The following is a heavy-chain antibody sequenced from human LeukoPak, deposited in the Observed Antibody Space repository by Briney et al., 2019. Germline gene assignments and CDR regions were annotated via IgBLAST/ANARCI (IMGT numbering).Heavy chain of an antibody. V-gene: IGHV3-30*18. D-gene: IGHD6-13*01. CDR2: ISYDGSNK. CDR1: GFTFSSYG. Sequence: PGGSLRLSCAASGFTFSSYGMHWVRQAPGKGLEWVAVISYDGSNKYYTDSVKGRFTISRDNSKNTLYLQMSSLRAEDTAVYYCVKAHSSSWYDYWGQGTLVTFSS. J-gene: IGHJ4*02. CDR3: VKAHSSSWYDY.